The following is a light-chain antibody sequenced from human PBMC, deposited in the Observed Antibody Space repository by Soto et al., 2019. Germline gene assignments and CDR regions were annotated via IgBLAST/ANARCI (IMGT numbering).Light chain of an antibody. V-gene: IGKV3-15*01. CDR2: DAS. CDR3: QQYHSWPS. Sequence: EIVMTQSPATLSVSPGDGATLSCRASQSVLNYLAWYQQKPGQAPRLLIYDASTRATSIPARFRGGRSGTEFTLTISSLQSEDFAIYYCQQYHSWPSFGQGTKVDIK. J-gene: IGKJ1*01. CDR1: QSVLNY.